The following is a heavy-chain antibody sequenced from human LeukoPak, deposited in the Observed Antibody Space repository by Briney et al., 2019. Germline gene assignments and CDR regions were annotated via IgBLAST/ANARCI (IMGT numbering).Heavy chain of an antibody. V-gene: IGHV3-15*01. CDR3: TTEAARYCSSTSCIGI. Sequence: GGSLRLSCAASGFTFSSYAMSWVRQAPGKGLEWVGRIKSKTDGGTTDYAAPVKGRFTISRDDSKNTLYLQMNSLKTEDTAVYYCTTEAARYCSSTSCIGIWGQGTMVTVSS. CDR1: GFTFSSYA. CDR2: IKSKTDGGTT. D-gene: IGHD2-2*01. J-gene: IGHJ3*02.